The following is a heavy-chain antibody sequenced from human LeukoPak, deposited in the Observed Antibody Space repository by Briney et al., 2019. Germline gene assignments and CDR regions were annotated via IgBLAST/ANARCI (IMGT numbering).Heavy chain of an antibody. CDR1: GFTFGDYA. Sequence: GRSLRLSCAAAGFTFGDYAMHWVRQAPGKGLEWVSGISWNSDTIGYADSVKGRFIISRDTAKNSLYLQMNSLRPEDTALYYCAKVGGLGSFYRNPYFAYWGRGTLVTVSS. D-gene: IGHD3-10*01. V-gene: IGHV3-9*01. CDR3: AKVGGLGSFYRNPYFAY. J-gene: IGHJ4*02. CDR2: ISWNSDTI.